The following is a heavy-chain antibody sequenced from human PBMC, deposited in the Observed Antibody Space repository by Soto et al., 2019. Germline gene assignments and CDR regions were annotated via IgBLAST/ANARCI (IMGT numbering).Heavy chain of an antibody. V-gene: IGHV4-59*01. CDR2: IYYSGST. D-gene: IGHD5-12*01. Sequence: PSETLSLTCTVSGGSISSYYWSWIRQPPGKGLEWIGYIYYSGSTNYNPSLKSRVTISVDTSKNQFSLKLSSVTAADTAVYYCERGGGRRDGYNSFDYWGQGTLVTVYS. CDR1: GGSISSYY. CDR3: ERGGGRRDGYNSFDY. J-gene: IGHJ4*02.